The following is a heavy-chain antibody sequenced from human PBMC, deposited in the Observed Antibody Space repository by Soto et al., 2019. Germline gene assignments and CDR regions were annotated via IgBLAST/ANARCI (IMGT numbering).Heavy chain of an antibody. CDR2: INHRGIT. Sequence: QVQLQQWGAGLLKPSETLSLTCAVYGGSFSGYYWIWIRQPPGKGLEWIGEINHRGITNYNPSLKSRVTLSVDTSKNQFSLKLSSVTAADTAVYYCARAGDSSGYSDYWGHGILVTVSS. V-gene: IGHV4-34*01. CDR3: ARAGDSSGYSDY. D-gene: IGHD3-22*01. CDR1: GGSFSGYY. J-gene: IGHJ4*01.